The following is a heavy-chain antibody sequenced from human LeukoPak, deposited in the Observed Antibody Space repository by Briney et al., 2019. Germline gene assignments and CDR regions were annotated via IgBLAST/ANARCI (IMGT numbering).Heavy chain of an antibody. J-gene: IGHJ4*02. CDR1: GGSISSSSYY. CDR3: ASQAAAGTSLGY. D-gene: IGHD6-13*01. CDR2: IYYSGST. V-gene: IGHV4-39*01. Sequence: PSETLSLTCTVSGGSISSSSYYWGWIRQPPGKGLEWIGSIYYSGSTYYNPSLKSRVTISVDTSKNQFSLKLSSVTAADTAVYYCASQAAAGTSLGYWGQGTLVTVSS.